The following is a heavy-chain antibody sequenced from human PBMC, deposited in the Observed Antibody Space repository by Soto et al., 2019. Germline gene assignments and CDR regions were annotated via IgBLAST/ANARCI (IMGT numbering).Heavy chain of an antibody. J-gene: IGHJ4*02. CDR3: ARGLSGYYAFIY. CDR1: GDTFSSFD. V-gene: IGHV1-8*01. CDR2: MNPNTGNT. D-gene: IGHD3-22*01. Sequence: QVQLVQSGAEVGKPGASVKVSCKASGDTFSSFDVNWVRLAPGQGLEWMGWMNPNTGNTGYAQKFQGRVTMTRNTSINTAYMELSSLRSEDTAVYYFARGLSGYYAFIYWGQGTLVTVSS.